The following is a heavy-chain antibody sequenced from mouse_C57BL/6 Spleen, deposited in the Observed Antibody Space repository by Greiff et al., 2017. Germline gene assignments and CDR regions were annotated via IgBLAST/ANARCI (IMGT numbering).Heavy chain of an antibody. D-gene: IGHD1-1*01. CDR2: INPNNGGT. J-gene: IGHJ1*03. CDR3: ITTVVATDWYFDV. Sequence: VQLQQSGPELVKPGASVKMSCKASGYTFTDYNMHWVKQSNGKSLEWIGYINPNNGGTSYNQKFKGKATLTVNKSSSTAYMELRSLTSEDSAVYYAITTVVATDWYFDVWGTGTTVTVSS. CDR1: GYTFTDYN. V-gene: IGHV1-22*01.